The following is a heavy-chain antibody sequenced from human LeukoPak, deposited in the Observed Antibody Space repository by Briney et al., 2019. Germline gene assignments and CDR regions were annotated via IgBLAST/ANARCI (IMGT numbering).Heavy chain of an antibody. D-gene: IGHD6-13*01. J-gene: IGHJ4*02. Sequence: PSETLSLTCAVSGYSISSGYYWGWIRQPPGKGLEWIGSIYHSGSTYYNPSLKSRVTISVDTSKNQFSLKPSSVTAEDTAVYYCARVRRGLFSSSWYPEYYFDYWGQGTLVTVSS. CDR2: IYHSGST. CDR3: ARVRRGLFSSSWYPEYYFDY. V-gene: IGHV4-38-2*01. CDR1: GYSISSGYY.